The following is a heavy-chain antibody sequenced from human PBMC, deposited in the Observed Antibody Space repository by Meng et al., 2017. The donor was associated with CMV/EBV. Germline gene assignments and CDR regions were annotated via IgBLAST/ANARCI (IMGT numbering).Heavy chain of an antibody. CDR1: GGSISSGDYY. D-gene: IGHD2-21*02. J-gene: IGHJ4*02. Sequence: QLHLQESGPVLVNPPPLPFLTCPVSGGSISSGDYYWSWIRQPPGKGLEWIGYIYYSGSTYYNPSLKSRVTISVDTSKNQFSLKLSSVTAADTAVYYCAREGDNPFDYWGQGTLVTVSS. CDR3: AREGDNPFDY. V-gene: IGHV4-30-4*08. CDR2: IYYSGST.